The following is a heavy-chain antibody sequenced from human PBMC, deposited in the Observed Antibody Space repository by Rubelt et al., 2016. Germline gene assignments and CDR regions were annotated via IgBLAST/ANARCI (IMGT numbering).Heavy chain of an antibody. CDR3: ARLRGSPQGAAFDI. CDR1: GYSFTTYW. CDR2: IYPGDSDT. Sequence: EVQLVQSGAEVKKPGESLKISCKGSGYSFTTYWIGWVRQMPGKGLECMGIIYPGDSDTRYSPSFQVQGTTSADKSISTADLQWSSLKASATAMYYCARLRGSPQGAAFDIWGQGTMVTVSS. J-gene: IGHJ3*02. V-gene: IGHV5-51*01. D-gene: IGHD1-26*01.